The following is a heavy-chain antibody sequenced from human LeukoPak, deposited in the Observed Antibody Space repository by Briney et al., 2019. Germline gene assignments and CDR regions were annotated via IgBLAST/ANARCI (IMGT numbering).Heavy chain of an antibody. CDR2: IYTSGST. CDR3: ARVSPNTVTTLQYFDY. V-gene: IGHV4-61*02. D-gene: IGHD4-17*01. J-gene: IGHJ4*02. CDR1: GGSISSGSYY. Sequence: SETLSLTCTVSGGSISSGSYYWSWIRQPAGKGLEWIGRIYTSGSTNYNPSLKSRVTISIDTSKNQFSLKLSSVTAADTAVYYCARVSPNTVTTLQYFDYWGQGTLVTVSS.